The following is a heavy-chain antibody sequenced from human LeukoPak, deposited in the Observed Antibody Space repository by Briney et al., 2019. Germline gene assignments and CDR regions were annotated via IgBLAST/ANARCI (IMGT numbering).Heavy chain of an antibody. J-gene: IGHJ4*02. Sequence: SETLSLTCAVYGGSLNGHYWSWIRQPPGKGLEWIGSIYYSGSTYYNPSLKSRVTISVDTSKNQFSLKLSSVTAADTAVYYCARDQRSFSPIDYWGQGTLVTVSS. D-gene: IGHD3-16*02. CDR1: GGSLNGHY. CDR3: ARDQRSFSPIDY. V-gene: IGHV4-34*01. CDR2: IYYSGST.